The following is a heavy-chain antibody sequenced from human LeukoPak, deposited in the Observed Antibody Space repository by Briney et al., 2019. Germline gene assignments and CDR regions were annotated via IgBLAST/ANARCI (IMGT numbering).Heavy chain of an antibody. Sequence: SETLSLTCAVYGGSFSGYYWSWIRQPPGKGLEWIGEINHSGSTNYNPSLKSRVTISVDTSKNQFSLKLSSVTAADTAVYYCAREGINSCSSTSCYGSYFDYWGQGTPVTVSS. V-gene: IGHV4-34*01. CDR2: INHSGST. CDR1: GGSFSGYY. D-gene: IGHD2-2*01. J-gene: IGHJ4*02. CDR3: AREGINSCSSTSCYGSYFDY.